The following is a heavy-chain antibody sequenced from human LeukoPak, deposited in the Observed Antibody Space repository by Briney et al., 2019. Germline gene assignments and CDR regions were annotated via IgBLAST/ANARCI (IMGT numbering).Heavy chain of an antibody. D-gene: IGHD5-12*01. V-gene: IGHV4-59*12. Sequence: SETLSLTCTVSGGSISSYYWSWIRQPPGKGLEWIGYIYHSGSTYYNPSLKSRVTISVDRSKNQFSLKLSSVTAADTAVYYCAREGPTIPERSTADYYYMDVWGKGTTVTVSS. J-gene: IGHJ6*03. CDR1: GGSISSYY. CDR3: AREGPTIPERSTADYYYMDV. CDR2: IYHSGST.